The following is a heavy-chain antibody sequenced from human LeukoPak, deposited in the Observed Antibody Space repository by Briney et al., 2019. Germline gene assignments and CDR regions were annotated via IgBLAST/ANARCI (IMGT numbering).Heavy chain of an antibody. J-gene: IGHJ5*02. CDR3: ARDYCSTISCYTESWFDP. V-gene: IGHV1-2*02. CDR2: INPSSGGT. D-gene: IGHD2-2*02. CDR1: GYTFTGYY. Sequence: ASVKVSCKASGYTFTGYYIHWVRQAPGQGLEWMGWINPSSGGTNYAQKFQGGVTMTRDTSLSTAYMELSWLRSDDTAVYYCARDYCSTISCYTESWFDPWGQGTLVTVSS.